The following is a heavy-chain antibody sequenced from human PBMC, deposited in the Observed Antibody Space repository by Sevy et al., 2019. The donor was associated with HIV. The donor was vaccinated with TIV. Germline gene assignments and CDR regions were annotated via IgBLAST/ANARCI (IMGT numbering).Heavy chain of an antibody. V-gene: IGHV3-30-3*01. Sequence: GESLKISCAASGFTFSSYAMHWVRQAPGKGLEWVAFISYNENKRSYAESVKGRFTISRDISKNTLYLQMKSLRPEDTAVYYCARDAGYSIGWYPSGYWGHRTLVTVSS. CDR2: ISYNENKR. D-gene: IGHD6-19*01. CDR3: ARDAGYSIGWYPSGY. CDR1: GFTFSSYA. J-gene: IGHJ4*01.